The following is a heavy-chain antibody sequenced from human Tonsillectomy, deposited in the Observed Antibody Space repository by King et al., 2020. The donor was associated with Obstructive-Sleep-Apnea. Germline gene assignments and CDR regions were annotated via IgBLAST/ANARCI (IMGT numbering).Heavy chain of an antibody. D-gene: IGHD2-15*01. CDR2: IYYSGST. CDR3: ASKPDIVVVVTAEYYFDY. Sequence: QLQESGPGLVKPSETLSLTCTVSGASISSSNYYWGWIRQPPGRGLEWIGSIYYSGSTYYNPSLKSRVTISVDTSKNQFSLKLSSVTAADTAVYYCASKPDIVVVVTAEYYFDYWGQGTLVTVSS. J-gene: IGHJ4*02. V-gene: IGHV4-39*07. CDR1: GASISSSNYY.